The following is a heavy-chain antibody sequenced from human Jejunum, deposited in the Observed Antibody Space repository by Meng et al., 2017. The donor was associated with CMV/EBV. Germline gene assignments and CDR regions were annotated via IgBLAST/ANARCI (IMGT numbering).Heavy chain of an antibody. CDR1: TFSYYG. V-gene: IGHV3-74*01. J-gene: IGHJ4*02. Sequence: TFSYYGMHWVRQVPGKGLVWVSTINADGSSPTYADSVKGRFTISRDNAKNTLYLQMDSLRADDSAVYYCVRDAGRRDGYNYLGYFDYWGQGTLVTVSS. CDR3: VRDAGRRDGYNYLGYFDY. D-gene: IGHD5-24*01. CDR2: INADGSSP.